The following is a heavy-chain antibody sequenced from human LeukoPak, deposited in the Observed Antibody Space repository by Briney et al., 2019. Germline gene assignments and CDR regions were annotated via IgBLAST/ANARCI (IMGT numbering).Heavy chain of an antibody. CDR1: GGSISSYY. CDR3: ARVGVGGYSYGKFDY. CDR2: IYYSGST. V-gene: IGHV4-59*01. Sequence: SETLSLTCTVSGGSISSYYWSWIRQPPGKGLEWIGYIYYSGSTNYNPSLKSRVTISVDTSKNQFSLKLSSVTAADTAVYYCARVGVGGYSYGKFDYWGQGTLVTVSS. J-gene: IGHJ4*02. D-gene: IGHD5-18*01.